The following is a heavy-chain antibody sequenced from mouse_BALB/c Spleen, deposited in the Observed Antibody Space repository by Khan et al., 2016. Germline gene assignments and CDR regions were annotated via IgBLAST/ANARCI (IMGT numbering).Heavy chain of an antibody. Sequence: QIQLVQSGPELKKPGETVKISCKASGYTFTNYGMNWVKQAPGKGLKWMGWINTYTGEPTYADDFKGRFAFSLETSASTVYLQINNLKNEDTATYFCSRGGYTTLCDYWGRGTTLAVSS. CDR2: INTYTGEP. CDR1: GYTFTNYG. J-gene: IGHJ2*01. D-gene: IGHD1-2*01. V-gene: IGHV9-3-1*01. CDR3: SRGGYTTLCDY.